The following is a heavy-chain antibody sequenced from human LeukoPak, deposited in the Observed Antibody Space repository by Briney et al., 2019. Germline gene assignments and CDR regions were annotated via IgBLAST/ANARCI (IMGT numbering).Heavy chain of an antibody. J-gene: IGHJ6*02. D-gene: IGHD3-16*01. CDR2: IYTSGYT. Sequence: SETLSLTCTVSGDSISNYYWIWVRQPAGKGLEWIGHIYTSGYTNYNPSLKSRVTVSVDTSKNQFSLKLTSVTAADAAVYYLARKSQIMSAAGGGDVWGQGTTVTVS. V-gene: IGHV4-4*07. CDR1: GDSISNYY. CDR3: ARKSQIMSAAGGGDV.